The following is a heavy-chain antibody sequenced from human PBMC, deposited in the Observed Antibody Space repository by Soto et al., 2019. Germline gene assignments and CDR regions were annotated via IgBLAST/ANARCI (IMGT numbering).Heavy chain of an antibody. Sequence: SETLSLTCTASGGSISSYYWSWIRRPPGKGLEWIGYIYYSGSTNYNPSPKSRVTISVDTSKNQFSLKLSSVTAADTAVYYCARVGDGYNKFFDYWGQGTLVTVSS. J-gene: IGHJ4*02. CDR1: GGSISSYY. V-gene: IGHV4-59*01. CDR2: IYYSGST. D-gene: IGHD5-12*01. CDR3: ARVGDGYNKFFDY.